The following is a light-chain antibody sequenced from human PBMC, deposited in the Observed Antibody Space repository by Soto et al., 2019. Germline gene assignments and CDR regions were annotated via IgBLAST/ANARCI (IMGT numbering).Light chain of an antibody. V-gene: IGLV2-11*01. J-gene: IGLJ1*01. CDR1: SSDVGGYNH. CDR2: DVN. CDR3: SSYTSSSTLYV. Sequence: QSALTQPRSVSGSPGQSVAISCTGTSSDVGGYNHVAWYQQHPGKAPKLMIFDVNKRPSWVPDRFSGSKSGNTASLTISGLQAEDEADYYCSSYTSSSTLYVFGTGTKVTVL.